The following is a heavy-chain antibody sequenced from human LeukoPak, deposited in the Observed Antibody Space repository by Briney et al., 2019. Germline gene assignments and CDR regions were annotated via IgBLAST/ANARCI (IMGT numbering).Heavy chain of an antibody. Sequence: SETLSLTCAVSGGSISSYYWRWMGQPPPREGEWMGCIYYSGSTNYNPSLKSRVTISVDTSKNQFSLKLSSVTAADTAVYYCARGEDALVGATTIWFDPWGQGTLVTVSS. V-gene: IGHV4-59*01. CDR2: IYYSGST. CDR3: ARGEDALVGATTIWFDP. D-gene: IGHD1-26*01. CDR1: GGSISSYY. J-gene: IGHJ5*02.